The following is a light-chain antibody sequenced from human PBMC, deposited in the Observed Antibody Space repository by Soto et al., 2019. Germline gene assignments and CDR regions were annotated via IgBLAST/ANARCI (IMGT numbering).Light chain of an antibody. CDR2: GNS. J-gene: IGLJ1*01. CDR3: QSYDSSLSGV. V-gene: IGLV1-40*01. Sequence: QSALTQPPSVSGAPGQRVTISCTGSSSNIGAGYGVHWYQQLPGTAPKLLIYGNSNRPSGVPDRFSGSKSGTSASLAITGLQAEDEADYYCQSYDSSLSGVFGTGTKVTV. CDR1: SSNIGAGYG.